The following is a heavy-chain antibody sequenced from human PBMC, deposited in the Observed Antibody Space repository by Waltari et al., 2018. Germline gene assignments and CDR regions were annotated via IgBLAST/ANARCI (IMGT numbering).Heavy chain of an antibody. D-gene: IGHD3-16*01. J-gene: IGHJ4*02. CDR1: GGSFSGSY. CDR3: ARVGAPSQDFDY. CDR2: INHSGST. V-gene: IGHV4-34*01. Sequence: QVQLQQWGAGLLKPSATLSLTCAVYGGSFSGSYWRWTRQPPGKGLEWIGEINHSGSTNYNPSLKSRVTISVDTSKNQFSLKLSSVTAADTAVYYCARVGAPSQDFDYWGQGTLVTVSS.